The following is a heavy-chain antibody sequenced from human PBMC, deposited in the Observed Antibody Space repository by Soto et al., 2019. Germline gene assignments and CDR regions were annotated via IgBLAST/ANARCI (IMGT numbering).Heavy chain of an antibody. V-gene: IGHV3-23*01. Sequence: EVQLLESGGGLVQPGGSLRLSCAASGFTFSSYAMSWVRQAPGKGLEWVSAISGSGGSTYYADSVKGRFTISRDNSKNTLYLQMISLRAEDTAVYYCAKDGGRYGDYGRGHWGQGTLVTVSS. CDR2: ISGSGGST. CDR3: AKDGGRYGDYGRGH. D-gene: IGHD4-17*01. J-gene: IGHJ4*02. CDR1: GFTFSSYA.